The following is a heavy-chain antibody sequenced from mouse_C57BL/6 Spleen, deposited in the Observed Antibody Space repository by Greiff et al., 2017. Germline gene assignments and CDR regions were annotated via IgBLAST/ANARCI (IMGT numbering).Heavy chain of an antibody. CDR3: ARRGYYYGSSHYAMDY. V-gene: IGHV1-50*01. Sequence: QVQLQQSGAELVKPGASVKLSCKASGYTFTSYWMQWVKQRPGQGLEWIGEIDPSDSYTNYNQKFKGKATLTVDTSSSTAYMQLSSLTSEDSAVYYCARRGYYYGSSHYAMDYWGQGTSVTVSS. CDR2: IDPSDSYT. CDR1: GYTFTSYW. D-gene: IGHD1-1*01. J-gene: IGHJ4*01.